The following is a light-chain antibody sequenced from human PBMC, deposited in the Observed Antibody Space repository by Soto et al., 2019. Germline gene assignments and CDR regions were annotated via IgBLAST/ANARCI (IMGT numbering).Light chain of an antibody. CDR2: DVS. Sequence: QSVLTQPRSVSGSPGQSVTISCTGTSSDVGGYNYVSWYQQHPGTAPKLMIYDVSMRPSGVPDRFSGSKSGNTASLTISGLQAEVEADYYCCSYAGSYTLYVFGTGTKVTVL. CDR1: SSDVGGYNY. V-gene: IGLV2-11*01. J-gene: IGLJ1*01. CDR3: CSYAGSYTLYV.